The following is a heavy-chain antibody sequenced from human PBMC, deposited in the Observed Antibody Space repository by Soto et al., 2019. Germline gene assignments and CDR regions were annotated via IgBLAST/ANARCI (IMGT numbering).Heavy chain of an antibody. CDR2: ISTGGTT. V-gene: IGHV3-23*01. CDR3: AKGTAAGTKYYFDS. Sequence: GGSLRLSCAASGFTFSSYAMSWVRQDPAKGLEWVSAISTGGTTYSADSVKGRFTISRDNPKNTLYLQMNDLRADDTAVYFCAKGTAAGTKYYFDSWGQGTLVTVSS. J-gene: IGHJ4*02. D-gene: IGHD6-13*01. CDR1: GFTFSSYA.